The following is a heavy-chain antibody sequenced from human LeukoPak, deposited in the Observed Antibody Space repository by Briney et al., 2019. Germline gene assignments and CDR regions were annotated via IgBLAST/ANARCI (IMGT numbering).Heavy chain of an antibody. CDR3: ARDGGIITGTTKYYFDY. J-gene: IGHJ4*02. D-gene: IGHD1-7*01. CDR1: GYTFTSYY. V-gene: IGHV1-46*01. CDR2: INPSGGST. Sequence: ASVKVSCKASGYTFTSYYMHWVRQAPGQGLEWMGIINPSGGSTSYAQKFQGRVTMTRDMSTSTVYMELSSLRSEDTAVYYCARDGGIITGTTKYYFDYWGQGTLVTVSS.